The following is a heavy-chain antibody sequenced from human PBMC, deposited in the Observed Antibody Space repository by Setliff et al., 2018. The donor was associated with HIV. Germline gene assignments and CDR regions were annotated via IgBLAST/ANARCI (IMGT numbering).Heavy chain of an antibody. D-gene: IGHD3-3*01. V-gene: IGHV1-2*06. CDR3: ASGPGWSFDY. J-gene: IGHJ4*02. CDR2: INPNSGGT. Sequence: ASVKVSCKASGYTFTGYYMHWVRQAPGQGLEWMGRINPNSGGTNYAQKFQGRVTMTRDTSINTAYLELSGLRSDDTAMYYCASGPGWSFDYWGQGTLVTVSS. CDR1: GYTFTGYY.